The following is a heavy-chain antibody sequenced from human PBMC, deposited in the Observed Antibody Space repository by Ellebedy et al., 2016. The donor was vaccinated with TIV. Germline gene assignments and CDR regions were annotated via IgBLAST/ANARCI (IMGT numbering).Heavy chain of an antibody. J-gene: IGHJ4*02. Sequence: ASVKVSXKASGYTFTSYYMHWVRQAPGQGLEWMEIINPSGGRTSYAQKFQGRVTMTRDTSTSTVYMELSSLRSEDTAVYYCAIRYSSGWSLDYWGQGTLVTVSS. CDR1: GYTFTSYY. V-gene: IGHV1-46*01. D-gene: IGHD6-19*01. CDR3: AIRYSSGWSLDY. CDR2: INPSGGRT.